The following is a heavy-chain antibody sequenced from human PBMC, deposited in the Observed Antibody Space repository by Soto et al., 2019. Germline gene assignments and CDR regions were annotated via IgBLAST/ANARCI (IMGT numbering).Heavy chain of an antibody. CDR1: GGAINNRDYY. Sequence: QVQLQESGPGLVKPSQTLSLTCSVSGGAINNRDYYWSWIRQHPGRGLEWIGNIFHTGSTGYNPSLMGRLTIAIDTSKNEFSLKLTSVTAADTAVYYCARDRPAFKSFGSGMDVWGQGTTVTVSS. CDR3: ARDRPAFKSFGSGMDV. J-gene: IGHJ6*02. D-gene: IGHD3-16*01. CDR2: IFHTGST. V-gene: IGHV4-31*03.